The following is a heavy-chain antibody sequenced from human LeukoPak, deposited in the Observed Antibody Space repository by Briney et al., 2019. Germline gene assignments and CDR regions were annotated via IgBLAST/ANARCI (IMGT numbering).Heavy chain of an antibody. V-gene: IGHV3-53*01. Sequence: PGGSLRLSCAASGFTVSSNYMSWVRQAPGKGLEWVSVIYSGGSTYYADSVKGRFTISRDNSKITLYLQMNSLRAEDTAVYYCARVLPAARGYFDYWGQGTLVTVSS. CDR1: GFTVSSNY. CDR2: IYSGGST. CDR3: ARVLPAARGYFDY. D-gene: IGHD2-2*01. J-gene: IGHJ4*02.